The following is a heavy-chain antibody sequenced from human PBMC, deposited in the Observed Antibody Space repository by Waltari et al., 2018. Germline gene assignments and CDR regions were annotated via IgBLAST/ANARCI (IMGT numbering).Heavy chain of an antibody. CDR3: ARQQFGSEYYYGMDV. Sequence: QVQLQESGPGLVKPSKTLSLSCAVSGASINSLYWSWIRPSPGRGLEWLGYLYYTGSTRYNPSLQGRAIISLDTSKEHFSLKLRSVTATDTAVYYCARQQFGSEYYYGMDVWGQGTTVTVS. V-gene: IGHV4-59*08. J-gene: IGHJ6*02. CDR1: GASINSLY. CDR2: LYYTGST. D-gene: IGHD3-16*01.